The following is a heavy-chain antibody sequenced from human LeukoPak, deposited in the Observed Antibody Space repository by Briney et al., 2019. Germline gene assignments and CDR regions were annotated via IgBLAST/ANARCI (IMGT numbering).Heavy chain of an antibody. V-gene: IGHV1-46*01. Sequence: ASVTVSCTASGYTFTSYYMHWVRQAPGQGLEWMGIINPSGGSTSYAQKFQGRVTMTRDTSTSTVYMELSSLRSEDTAVYYCARSAEVSGRDYDSSGYYSDAFDIWGQGTMVTVSS. J-gene: IGHJ3*02. CDR3: ARSAEVSGRDYDSSGYYSDAFDI. D-gene: IGHD3-22*01. CDR2: INPSGGST. CDR1: GYTFTSYY.